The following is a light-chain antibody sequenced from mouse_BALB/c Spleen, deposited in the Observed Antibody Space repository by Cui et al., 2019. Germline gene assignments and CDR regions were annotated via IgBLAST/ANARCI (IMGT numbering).Light chain of an antibody. J-gene: IGKJ5*01. V-gene: IGKV10-94*01. CDR2: YTS. CDR1: QGISNY. Sequence: IQITHITPSLSASLGDRVTISCSASQGISNYLNWYQQKPDGTVKLLIYYTSSLHSGVPSRFSGSGSGTDYSLTISNLEPEDIATYYCQQYSKLPLTFGAGTKLELK. CDR3: QQYSKLPLT.